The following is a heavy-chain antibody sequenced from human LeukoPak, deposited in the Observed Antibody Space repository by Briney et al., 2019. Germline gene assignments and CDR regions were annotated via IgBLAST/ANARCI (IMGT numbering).Heavy chain of an antibody. D-gene: IGHD3-3*01. CDR3: ARSSRVFGVVKDYYYYYMDV. J-gene: IGHJ6*03. Sequence: GGSLRLSCAASGFAFSSYWMSWVRQAPGKGLEWVANIKQDGSEKYYVDSVKGRFTISRDNAKNSLYLQMNSLRAEDTAVYYCARSSRVFGVVKDYYYYYMDVWGKGTTVTVSS. V-gene: IGHV3-7*01. CDR2: IKQDGSEK. CDR1: GFAFSSYW.